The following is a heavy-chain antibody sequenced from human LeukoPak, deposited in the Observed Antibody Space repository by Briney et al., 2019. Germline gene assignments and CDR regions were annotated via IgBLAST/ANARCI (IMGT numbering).Heavy chain of an antibody. D-gene: IGHD6-13*01. Sequence: GASVKVSCKVSGYTLTELSMHWVRQAPGKGLEWMGGFDPEDGETIYAQKFQGRVTMTEDTSTDTAYMELSSLRSEDTAVYYCATLGALRQQLVPAHYYGMDVWGQGTTVTVSS. J-gene: IGHJ6*02. CDR1: GYTLTELS. CDR3: ATLGALRQQLVPAHYYGMDV. V-gene: IGHV1-24*01. CDR2: FDPEDGET.